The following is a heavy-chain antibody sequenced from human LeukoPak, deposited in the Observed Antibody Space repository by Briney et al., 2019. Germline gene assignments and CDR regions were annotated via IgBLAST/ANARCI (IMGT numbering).Heavy chain of an antibody. J-gene: IGHJ4*02. CDR3: ARWRGDSSGYHYFDY. Sequence: ASETLSLTCAVYGGSFSGYYWSWIRQPPGKGLEWIGEINHSGSTNYNPSLKSRVTMSIDTSKNQFSLKLSSVTAADTAVYYCARWRGDSSGYHYFDYWGQGTLVTVSS. V-gene: IGHV4-34*01. D-gene: IGHD3-22*01. CDR2: INHSGST. CDR1: GGSFSGYY.